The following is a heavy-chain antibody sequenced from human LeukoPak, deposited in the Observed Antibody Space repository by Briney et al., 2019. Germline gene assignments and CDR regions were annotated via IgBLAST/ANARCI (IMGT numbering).Heavy chain of an antibody. Sequence: ASVKVSCKSSGYTSSSYGISWVRQAPGQGLEWMGWISAYNGNTNYAQKLQGRVTMTTDTSTSTAYMELRSLRSDDTAVYYCARRSRAGIAAAADFDYWGQGTLVTVSS. CDR2: ISAYNGNT. V-gene: IGHV1-18*01. CDR3: ARRSRAGIAAAADFDY. D-gene: IGHD6-13*01. CDR1: GYTSSSYG. J-gene: IGHJ4*02.